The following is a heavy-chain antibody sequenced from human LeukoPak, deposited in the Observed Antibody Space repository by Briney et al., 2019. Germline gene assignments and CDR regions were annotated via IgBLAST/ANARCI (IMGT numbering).Heavy chain of an antibody. V-gene: IGHV4-31*03. CDR2: IFYSGST. CDR3: ARVVRSGELSD. CDR1: GDSISSGGYY. J-gene: IGHJ4*02. Sequence: PSETLSLTCTVSGDSISSGGYYWSWIRQHPGKGLEWIGYIFYSGSTYYNPSLKGRVIISIDTSKNQFSLKLSSVTATDTGVYYCARVVRSGELSDWGQGTLVTVSS. D-gene: IGHD3-10*01.